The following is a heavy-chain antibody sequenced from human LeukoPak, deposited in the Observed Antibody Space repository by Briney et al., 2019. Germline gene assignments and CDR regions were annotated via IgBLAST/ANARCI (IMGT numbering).Heavy chain of an antibody. CDR3: ARDQEGFDY. J-gene: IGHJ4*02. V-gene: IGHV1-46*01. CDR2: ISPRDGST. Sequence: LEWMGMISPRDGSTSYAQKFQGRVTVTRDTSTSTVHMELSGLRSEDTAVYYCARDQEGFDYWGQGTLVTVSS.